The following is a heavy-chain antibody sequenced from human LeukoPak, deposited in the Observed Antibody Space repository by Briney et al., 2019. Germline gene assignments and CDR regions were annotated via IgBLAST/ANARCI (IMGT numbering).Heavy chain of an antibody. CDR2: IYFSGST. J-gene: IGHJ4*02. D-gene: IGHD4-11*01. CDR3: ARQTVTTFPEYYFDY. Sequence: SETLSLTCTVSGGSIRSSSYYWGWIRQPPGKGLEWIGSIYFSGSTYYSPSLKSRVTISVDTSKNQFSLKLSSVTAADTAVYYGARQTVTTFPEYYFDYWGQGTLVTVSS. CDR1: GGSIRSSSYY. V-gene: IGHV4-39*01.